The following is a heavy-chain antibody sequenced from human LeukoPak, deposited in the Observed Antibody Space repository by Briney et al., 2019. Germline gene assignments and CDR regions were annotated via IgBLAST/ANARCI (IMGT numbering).Heavy chain of an antibody. CDR2: IYSGGTS. V-gene: IGHV3-53*04. J-gene: IGHJ4*02. CDR3: ATLGSIVWGRKGTASSL. Sequence: GGSLRLSCAASGFTVGSNYMSWVRQAPGKGLEWVSIIYSGGTSYYADSVKGRFTISRHNSKNTLYLQMNSLRTEDTAVYYCATLGSIVWGRKGTASSLWGQGTLVTVSS. D-gene: IGHD2-21*02. CDR1: GFTVGSNY.